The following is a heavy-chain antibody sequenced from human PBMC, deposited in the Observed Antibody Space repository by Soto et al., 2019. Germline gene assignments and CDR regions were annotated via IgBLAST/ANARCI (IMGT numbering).Heavy chain of an antibody. CDR2: IYYSGST. Sequence: SETLSLTCTVSGGSISSGGYYWSWIRQHPGKGLEWIGYIYYSGSTYYNPSLKSRVTISVDTSKNQFSLKLSSVTAADTAVYYCARACCDATYFDYWGQGTLVTVSS. V-gene: IGHV4-31*03. CDR1: GGSISSGGYY. CDR3: ARACCDATYFDY. J-gene: IGHJ4*02. D-gene: IGHD2-15*01.